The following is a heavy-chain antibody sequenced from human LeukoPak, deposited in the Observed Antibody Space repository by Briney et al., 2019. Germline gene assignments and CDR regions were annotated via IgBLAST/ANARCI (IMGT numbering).Heavy chain of an antibody. CDR1: GGSISSYY. CDR3: ARLRGYTSSRAHNNYYYYYMDV. Sequence: SETLSLTCTVSGGSISSYYWSWIRQPPGKGLEWIGYIYYSGSTNYNPSLKSRVTISVDTSKNQFSLKLSSVTAADTAVYYCARLRGYTSSRAHNNYYYYYMDVWGKGTTVTVSS. V-gene: IGHV4-59*08. CDR2: IYYSGST. J-gene: IGHJ6*03. D-gene: IGHD6-13*01.